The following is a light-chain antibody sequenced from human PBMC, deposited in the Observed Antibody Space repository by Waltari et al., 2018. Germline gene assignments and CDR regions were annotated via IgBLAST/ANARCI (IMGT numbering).Light chain of an antibody. Sequence: EKVMTQSPATLSVSPGERATLSCRASQSVRSNLAWYQQKPGKAPRLLIYGTSTRATGIPARFSGSGSGTEFTLTITSLQSEDFAVYYCQQYNNWPVTFGQGTKVEVK. V-gene: IGKV3-15*01. J-gene: IGKJ1*01. CDR3: QQYNNWPVT. CDR1: QSVRSN. CDR2: GTS.